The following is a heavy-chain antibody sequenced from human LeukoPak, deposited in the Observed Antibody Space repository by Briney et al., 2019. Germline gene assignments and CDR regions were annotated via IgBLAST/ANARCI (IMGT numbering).Heavy chain of an antibody. Sequence: GESLKISCQASGYSFTNYWITWVRQVPGKGLEWMGRIDPGDSATNYGPSFQGHVIISADRSTTTAYLHLNSLEASDTALYYCARPSGWSGYDIWGQGTMVIVSS. CDR1: GYSFTNYW. D-gene: IGHD6-19*01. CDR2: IDPGDSAT. J-gene: IGHJ3*02. CDR3: ARPSGWSGYDI. V-gene: IGHV5-10-1*01.